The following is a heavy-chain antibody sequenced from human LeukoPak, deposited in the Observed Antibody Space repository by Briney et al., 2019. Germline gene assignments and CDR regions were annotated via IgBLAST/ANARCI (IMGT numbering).Heavy chain of an antibody. Sequence: SETLSHTCTVSGGSISSYYWSWIRQPPGKGLEWIGYIYYSGSTNYNPSLKSRVTISVDTSKNQVSLKLSSVTAADTAVYYCARGGSSGWPEFDYWGQGTLVTVSS. CDR3: ARGGSSGWPEFDY. V-gene: IGHV4-59*01. CDR2: IYYSGST. J-gene: IGHJ4*02. CDR1: GGSISSYY. D-gene: IGHD6-19*01.